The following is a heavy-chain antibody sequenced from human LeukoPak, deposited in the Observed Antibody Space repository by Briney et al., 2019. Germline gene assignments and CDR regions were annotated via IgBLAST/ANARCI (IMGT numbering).Heavy chain of an antibody. Sequence: GGSLRLSCATSAFSFNKYGMHCVRQAPGKGLEWVAYIRYDGSDKHYGDSVKGRFTISRDDSKNTLYLQMSSLRAEDTAVYYCAKDWDYNFWSNYDHWGQGILVTVSS. CDR1: AFSFNKYG. J-gene: IGHJ4*02. D-gene: IGHD3-3*01. CDR3: AKDWDYNFWSNYDH. V-gene: IGHV3-30*02. CDR2: IRYDGSDK.